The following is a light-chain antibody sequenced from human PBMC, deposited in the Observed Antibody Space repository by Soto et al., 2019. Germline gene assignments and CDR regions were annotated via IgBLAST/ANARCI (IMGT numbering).Light chain of an antibody. Sequence: QSALTQPASVSGSPGQSITISCTGTSSDVGGFNYVSWYQQHPDKAPKLIIYVVSNRPSRVSNRFSGSKSGNTASLTISGLQTEDEADYYCSSYTSSDTPYVFGTGTKVTVL. CDR1: SSDVGGFNY. V-gene: IGLV2-14*01. J-gene: IGLJ1*01. CDR3: SSYTSSDTPYV. CDR2: VVS.